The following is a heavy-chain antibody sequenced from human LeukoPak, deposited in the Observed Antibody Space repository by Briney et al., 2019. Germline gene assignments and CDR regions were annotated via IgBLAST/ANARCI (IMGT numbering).Heavy chain of an antibody. CDR2: ISYDGSNK. Sequence: GRSLRLSCAAPGFTFSSYGMHWVRQAPGKGLEWVAVISYDGSNKYYADSVKGRFTISRDNSKNTLYLQMNSLRAEDTAVYYCAKAASTYYYDSSGYTVWGQGTLVTVSS. J-gene: IGHJ4*02. D-gene: IGHD3-22*01. CDR1: GFTFSSYG. V-gene: IGHV3-30*18. CDR3: AKAASTYYYDSSGYTV.